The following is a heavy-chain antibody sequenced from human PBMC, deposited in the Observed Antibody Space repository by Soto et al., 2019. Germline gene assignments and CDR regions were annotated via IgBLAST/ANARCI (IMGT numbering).Heavy chain of an antibody. CDR2: VYSSGST. D-gene: IGHD5-18*01. J-gene: IGHJ4*02. Sequence: SETLSLTCTVSGGSIRNYYWSWIRQPPGKGLEWIGYVYSSGSTHYNPSLQSRVTISADTSKNQVSLKVNSVTAADTAVYYCARDHPHSYGVYYFDYWGQGTPDTVSS. CDR1: GGSIRNYY. CDR3: ARDHPHSYGVYYFDY. V-gene: IGHV4-59*01.